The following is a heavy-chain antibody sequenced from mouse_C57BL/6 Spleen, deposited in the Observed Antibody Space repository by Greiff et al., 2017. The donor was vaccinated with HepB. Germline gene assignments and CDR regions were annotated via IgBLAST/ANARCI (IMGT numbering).Heavy chain of an antibody. CDR1: GYTFTSYW. CDR2: IYPGSGST. Sequence: QVHVKQPGAELVKPGASVKMSCKASGYTFTSYWITWVKQRPGQGLEWIGDIYPGSGSTNYNEKFKSKATLTVDTSSSTAYMQLSSLTSEDSAVYYCARWGSYYSNYGAGWGRGALVTVAA. V-gene: IGHV1-55*01. CDR3: ARWGSYYSNYGAG. D-gene: IGHD2-5*01. J-gene: IGHJ3*01.